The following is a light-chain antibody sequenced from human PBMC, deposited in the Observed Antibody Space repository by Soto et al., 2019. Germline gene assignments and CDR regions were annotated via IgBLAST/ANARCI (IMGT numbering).Light chain of an antibody. V-gene: IGKV3-11*01. J-gene: IGKJ1*01. CDR3: QQRSNWWT. CDR1: QSVSSY. Sequence: EIVLTQSPATLSLSPGERATLSCRASQSVSSYLAWYQQKPGQAPRLLIYDASNRATGIPARFSVSGSGTDFTLTISSLEPEDFAVYYCQQRSNWWTFGQGTKVEI. CDR2: DAS.